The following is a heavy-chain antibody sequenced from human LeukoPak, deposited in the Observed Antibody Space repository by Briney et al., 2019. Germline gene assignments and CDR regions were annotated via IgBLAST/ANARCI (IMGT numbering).Heavy chain of an antibody. J-gene: IGHJ4*02. CDR1: GFSFNTYA. CDR3: ATSRTSDY. D-gene: IGHD1-14*01. Sequence: SGGSLRLSCAASGFSFNTYAMSWVRQAPGKGLEWVAIIKQDGSEKYYVDSVKGRFTISRDNAEKSLYLQMNSLRAADTAVYYCATSRTSDYWGQGTLVTVSS. CDR2: IKQDGSEK. V-gene: IGHV3-7*03.